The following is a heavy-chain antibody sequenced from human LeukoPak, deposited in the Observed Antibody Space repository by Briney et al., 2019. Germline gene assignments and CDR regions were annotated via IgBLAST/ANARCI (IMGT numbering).Heavy chain of an antibody. D-gene: IGHD4-11*01. J-gene: IGHJ4*02. CDR3: SRDHPGSNSLNS. Sequence: GGSLRLSCAASGFTFNNYWMHWVRQAPGKGLEWVSRLKTDGSRTNYADSVEGRFTISRDNTKNTLYLQMNSLSAEDTAIYYCSRDHPGSNSLNSWGQGTLVTVSS. CDR1: GFTFNNYW. V-gene: IGHV3-74*01. CDR2: LKTDGSRT.